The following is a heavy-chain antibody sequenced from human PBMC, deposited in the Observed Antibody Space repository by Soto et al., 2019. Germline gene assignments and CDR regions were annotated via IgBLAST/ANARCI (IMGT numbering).Heavy chain of an antibody. CDR1: GDSVSSNSAA. J-gene: IGHJ3*02. V-gene: IGHV6-1*01. CDR3: AREASWFGELLDALDI. CDR2: TYYRSKWYN. D-gene: IGHD3-10*01. Sequence: PSQTLSLTCAISGDSVSSNSAAWNWIRQSPSRGLEWLGGTYYRSKWYNDYAVSVKSRITINPDTSKKQFSLQLNSVTPEDTAVYYCAREASWFGELLDALDIWGQGTMVTVSS.